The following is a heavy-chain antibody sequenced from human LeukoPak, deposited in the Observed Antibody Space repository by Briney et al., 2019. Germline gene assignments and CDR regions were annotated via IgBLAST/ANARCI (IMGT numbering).Heavy chain of an antibody. J-gene: IGHJ4*02. Sequence: SETLSLTCTVSGGSISSSSYYWGWIRQPPGKGLEWIGSIYHSGNTYYNPSLKSRVTISVDTSKNQFSLNLSSVTAADTAVYYCARVITSGSYFFDSWSQGTLVTVSS. CDR2: IYHSGNT. CDR1: GGSISSSSYY. CDR3: ARVITSGSYFFDS. V-gene: IGHV4-39*07. D-gene: IGHD3-22*01.